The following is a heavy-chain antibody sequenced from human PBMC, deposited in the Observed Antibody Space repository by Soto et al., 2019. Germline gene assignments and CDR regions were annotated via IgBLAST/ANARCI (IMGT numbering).Heavy chain of an antibody. CDR2: ISYDGSNK. J-gene: IGHJ4*02. D-gene: IGHD3-22*01. Sequence: GSLRLSCAASGFTFSSYAMHWVRQAPGKGLEWVAVISYDGSNKYYADSVKGRFTISRDNSKNTLYLQMNSLRAEDTAVYYCVKGEYYYDGSAYYPFDYWGQGRMVTVSS. V-gene: IGHV3-30-3*01. CDR3: VKGEYYYDGSAYYPFDY. CDR1: GFTFSSYA.